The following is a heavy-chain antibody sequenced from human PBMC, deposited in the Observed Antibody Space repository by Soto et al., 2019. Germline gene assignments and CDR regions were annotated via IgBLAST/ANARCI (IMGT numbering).Heavy chain of an antibody. D-gene: IGHD3-3*01. V-gene: IGHV3-9*01. CDR1: GFTFDDYA. CDR3: AKDGDPPYYDFWSGYRPGYYYGMDV. J-gene: IGHJ6*02. CDR2: ISWNSGSI. Sequence: GGSLRLSCAASGFTFDDYAMHWVRQAPGKGLEWVSGISWNSGSIGYADSVKGRFTISRDSAKNSLYLQMNSLRAEDTALYYCAKDGDPPYYDFWSGYRPGYYYGMDVWGQGTTVTVSS.